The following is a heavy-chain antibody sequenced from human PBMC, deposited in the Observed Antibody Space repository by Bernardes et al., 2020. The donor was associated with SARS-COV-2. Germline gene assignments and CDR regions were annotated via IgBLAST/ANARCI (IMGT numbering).Heavy chain of an antibody. D-gene: IGHD1-1*01. V-gene: IGHV3-48*03. J-gene: IGHJ2*01. CDR2: ISTGGSTK. CDR3: ARNPTKASAGWWYLDL. Sequence: GSLRLSCAASGFTFSSSVMNWVRHAPGKGLEGVSYISTGGSTKYYADSVKGRFTISRENAENSLHLQMKSLRAGDTAVYYCARNPTKASAGWWYLDLWGRGTRVTVSS. CDR1: GFTFSSSV.